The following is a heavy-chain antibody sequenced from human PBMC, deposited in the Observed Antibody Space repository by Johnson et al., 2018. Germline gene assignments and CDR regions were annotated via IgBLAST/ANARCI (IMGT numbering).Heavy chain of an antibody. CDR1: GFTFSRYG. CDR3: SRAPYEMTIVVPEYFQH. J-gene: IGHJ1*01. Sequence: QVQLVQSGGGVVQPGRSLRLSCAASGFTFSRYGMHWVRQAPGKGLEWVAVIWYDGSNKYYVDSVKGRFTISRDNAKNSLYLQMNSRRAEDTDVYYCSRAPYEMTIVVPEYFQHWGQGTRVIVSS. D-gene: IGHD3-22*01. V-gene: IGHV3-33*01. CDR2: IWYDGSNK.